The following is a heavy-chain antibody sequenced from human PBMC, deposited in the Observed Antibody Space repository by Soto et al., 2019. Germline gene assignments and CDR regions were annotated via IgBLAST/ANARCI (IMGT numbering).Heavy chain of an antibody. J-gene: IGHJ5*02. Sequence: SETLSLTCTVSGDSISSSSYYWGWIRQPPGKGLEWVGSIYYSGSNYYNPSLRSRITISVDTSKNQFSLKLSSVTAADTAVYYCARLWSAATLWFDPWGQGTLVTVSS. CDR2: IYYSGSN. CDR1: GDSISSSSYY. V-gene: IGHV4-39*01. D-gene: IGHD2-15*01. CDR3: ARLWSAATLWFDP.